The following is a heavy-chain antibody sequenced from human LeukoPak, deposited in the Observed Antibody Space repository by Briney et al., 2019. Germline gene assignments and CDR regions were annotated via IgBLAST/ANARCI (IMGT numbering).Heavy chain of an antibody. CDR1: GVMFPSYW. CDR2: ISGRGDST. D-gene: IGHD6-13*01. Sequence: GGSLRLSCAASGVMFPSYWMTWVRQAPGKGLEWVSTISGRGDSTYYADSVKGRFTISRDNSRNTLYLQMNTLRAEDTAVYYCAKAIAAPVWYFDLWGRGTLVTVSS. CDR3: AKAIAAPVWYFDL. V-gene: IGHV3-23*01. J-gene: IGHJ2*01.